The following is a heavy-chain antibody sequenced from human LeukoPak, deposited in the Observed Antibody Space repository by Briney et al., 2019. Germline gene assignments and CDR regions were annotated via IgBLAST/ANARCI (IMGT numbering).Heavy chain of an antibody. V-gene: IGHV3-74*01. Sequence: GGSLRLSCAASGFTFSSYYIHWVRQAPGKGLVWVSRINNDGSGTIYADSVRGRFTTSRDNAKNTLFLQMNSLRAEDTAVYYCARGGFSRGFDYWGQGTLVTVSS. J-gene: IGHJ4*02. D-gene: IGHD2/OR15-2a*01. CDR3: ARGGFSRGFDY. CDR1: GFTFSSYY. CDR2: INNDGSGT.